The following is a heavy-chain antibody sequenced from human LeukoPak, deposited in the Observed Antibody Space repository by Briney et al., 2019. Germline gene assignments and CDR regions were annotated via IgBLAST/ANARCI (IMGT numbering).Heavy chain of an antibody. CDR2: INHSGST. V-gene: IGHV4-34*01. J-gene: IGHJ6*04. CDR1: GGSFSGYY. D-gene: IGHD6-19*01. Sequence: SEPLSLTCAVYGGSFSGYYWRWLRQPPGKGLEWIGEINHSGSTNYNPSLKSRVTISVDTSKNQFSLKLSSVTAADTAVYYCARGRAGEHYYYYGMDVWGKGTTVTVSS. CDR3: ARGRAGEHYYYYGMDV.